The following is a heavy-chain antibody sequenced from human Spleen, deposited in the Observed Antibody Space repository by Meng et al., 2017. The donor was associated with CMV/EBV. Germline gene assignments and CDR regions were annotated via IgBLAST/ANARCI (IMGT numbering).Heavy chain of an antibody. Sequence: ASVKVSCKASGYTFTSYYMHWVRQAPGQGLEWMGWINPNSGGTNYAQKFQGRVTMTRDTSISTAYMELSRLRSDDTAVYYRARRIFGVVSGMDVWGQGTTVTVSS. J-gene: IGHJ6*02. CDR3: ARRIFGVVSGMDV. V-gene: IGHV1-2*02. D-gene: IGHD3-3*01. CDR1: GYTFTSYY. CDR2: INPNSGGT.